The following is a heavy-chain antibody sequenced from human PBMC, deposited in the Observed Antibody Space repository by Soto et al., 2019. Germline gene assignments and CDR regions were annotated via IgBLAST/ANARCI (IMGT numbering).Heavy chain of an antibody. Sequence: QVQLVQSGAEVKKPGSSVRVSCKASGGTFSRYSITWVRQAPGHGLEWIGRIIPIFGIASYAQKFQGRVTITADEPTSTAYMELSSLRSDDTAVYYCAREDRDRETGLVPAAIDGMDVWGQGTTVTVSS. CDR2: IIPIFGIA. CDR1: GGTFSRYS. D-gene: IGHD2-2*01. V-gene: IGHV1-69*08. CDR3: AREDRDRETGLVPAAIDGMDV. J-gene: IGHJ6*02.